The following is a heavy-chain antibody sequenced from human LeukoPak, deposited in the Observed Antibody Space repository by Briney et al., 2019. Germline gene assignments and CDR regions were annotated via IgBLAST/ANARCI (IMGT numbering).Heavy chain of an antibody. V-gene: IGHV4-59*01. CDR3: AREVVVRGMDV. J-gene: IGHJ6*02. CDR2: IYYSGST. Sequence: KPSETLSLTCTVSGGSISSYYWSWIRQPPGKGLEWIGYIYYSGSTNYNPSLKSRVTISVDTSKNQFSLKLSSVTAADTAVYYCAREVVVRGMDVWGQGTTVTVSS. D-gene: IGHD2-21*01. CDR1: GGSISSYY.